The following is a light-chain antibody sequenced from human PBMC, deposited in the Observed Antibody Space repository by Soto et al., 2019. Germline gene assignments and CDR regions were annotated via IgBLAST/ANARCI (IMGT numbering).Light chain of an antibody. V-gene: IGKV2-28*01. Sequence: DIVMAQSPLSLPVTPGEPASISCRSSQSLLHSNGYNYLDWYLQKPGQSPQLLIYLGSNRASGVPDRFSGSGSGTEFTLTITSLQSEDFAVYYCQQYNNWPEYTFGQGTKVDIK. CDR1: QSLLHSNGYNY. J-gene: IGKJ2*01. CDR2: LGS. CDR3: QQYNNWPEYT.